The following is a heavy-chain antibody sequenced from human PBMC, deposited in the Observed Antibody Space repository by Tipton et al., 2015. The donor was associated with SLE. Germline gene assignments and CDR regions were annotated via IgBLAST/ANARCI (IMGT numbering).Heavy chain of an antibody. CDR1: GDSIRSLGYY. Sequence: LRLSCTVSGDSIRSLGYYWGWIRQPPGKGLEWLGTVYYSGSAYYNPSLESRVTISVDTSKNQFSLKLSSVTAADTAVYYCARGGSSGYYWDWYFDLWGRGTLVTVSS. J-gene: IGHJ2*01. CDR3: ARGGSSGYYWDWYFDL. V-gene: IGHV4-39*07. D-gene: IGHD3-22*01. CDR2: VYYSGSA.